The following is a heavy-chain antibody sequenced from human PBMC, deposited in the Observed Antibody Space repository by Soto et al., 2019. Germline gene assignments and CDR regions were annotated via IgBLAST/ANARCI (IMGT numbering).Heavy chain of an antibody. J-gene: IGHJ3*01. V-gene: IGHV3-23*01. Sequence: PGGSLRLSCAGSGFTFNRNAMSWVRQAPGKGLEWVSGITGNSAFTYYADSVKGRFIISRDNSKNTLYLQINTLRVEDTAVYYCAKTRDYDYDAFDVWGQGTVFTVSS. CDR2: ITGNSAFT. CDR1: GFTFNRNA. D-gene: IGHD3-16*01. CDR3: AKTRDYDYDAFDV.